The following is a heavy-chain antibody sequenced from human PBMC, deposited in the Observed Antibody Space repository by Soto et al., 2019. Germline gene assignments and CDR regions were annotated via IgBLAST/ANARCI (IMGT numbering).Heavy chain of an antibody. CDR3: ARGVSAGVDY. Sequence: EASVKVSCKASGYSFTSLDINWVRQTAGQGLGWMGWMQPSTGRTGYAQKFQGRVTMTRDTSINTAYMELTTLTSDDTAFYYCARGVSAGVDYWGQGTLVTVSS. CDR2: MQPSTGRT. V-gene: IGHV1-8*01. J-gene: IGHJ4*02. D-gene: IGHD1-26*01. CDR1: GYSFTSLD.